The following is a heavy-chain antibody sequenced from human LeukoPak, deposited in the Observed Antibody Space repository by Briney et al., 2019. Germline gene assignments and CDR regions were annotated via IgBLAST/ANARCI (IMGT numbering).Heavy chain of an antibody. Sequence: GESLKISCKGSGYSFTSYWIGWVRQMPGEGLEWMGIIYPGDSDTRYSPSFQGQVTISADKSISTAYLQWSSLKASDTAMYYCAIPYSSSWYGFDYWGQGTLVTVSS. CDR2: IYPGDSDT. D-gene: IGHD6-13*01. CDR1: GYSFTSYW. V-gene: IGHV5-51*01. J-gene: IGHJ4*02. CDR3: AIPYSSSWYGFDY.